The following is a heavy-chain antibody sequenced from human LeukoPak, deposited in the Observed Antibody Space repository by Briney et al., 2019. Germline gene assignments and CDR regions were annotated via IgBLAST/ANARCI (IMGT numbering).Heavy chain of an antibody. D-gene: IGHD3-10*01. CDR3: ARGMVRGVIWSWHYYGMDV. Sequence: SVKLSCKASGGTFSSYAISWVRQAPGQGLEWMGGIIPIFGTANYAQKFQGRVTITADESTSTAYMELSSLRSEDTAVYYCARGMVRGVIWSWHYYGMDVWGQGTTVTVSS. CDR1: GGTFSSYA. J-gene: IGHJ6*02. V-gene: IGHV1-69*13. CDR2: IIPIFGTA.